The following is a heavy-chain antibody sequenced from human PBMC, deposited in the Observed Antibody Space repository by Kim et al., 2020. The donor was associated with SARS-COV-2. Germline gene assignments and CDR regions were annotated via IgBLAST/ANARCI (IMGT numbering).Heavy chain of an antibody. D-gene: IGHD3-10*01. V-gene: IGHV4-59*01. CDR3: ARAGSGSGSYYDPTTFDY. Sequence: KSRVTRSVDTSKNQFSLKLSSVTAADTAVYYCARAGSGSGSYYDPTTFDYWGQGTLVTVSS. J-gene: IGHJ4*02.